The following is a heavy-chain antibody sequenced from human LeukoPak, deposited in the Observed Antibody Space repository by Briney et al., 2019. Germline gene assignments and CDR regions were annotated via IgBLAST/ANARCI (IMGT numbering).Heavy chain of an antibody. V-gene: IGHV3-23*01. CDR2: ISGSSGST. Sequence: GGSLRLSCAASGFTFSSYAMSWVRQAPGKGLEWFSAISGSSGSTYYADSVKGRFTISRDNSKNTLYLQMNSLRAEDTAVYYCAKGSRMKYYYDSSGYYTDWGQGTLVTVSS. J-gene: IGHJ4*02. CDR3: AKGSRMKYYYDSSGYYTD. D-gene: IGHD3-22*01. CDR1: GFTFSSYA.